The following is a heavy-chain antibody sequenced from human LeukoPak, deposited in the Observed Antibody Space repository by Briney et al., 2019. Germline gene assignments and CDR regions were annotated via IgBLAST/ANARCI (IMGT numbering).Heavy chain of an antibody. D-gene: IGHD6-19*01. Sequence: GASVKVSCKASGYTFTSYDINWVRQATGQGLEWMGWMNPNSGNTGYAQKFQGRVTMTRNTSISTAYMELSSLRSEDTAVYYCASSSSGWQNWFDPWGQGTLVTVSS. CDR3: ASSSSGWQNWFDP. V-gene: IGHV1-8*01. CDR1: GYTFTSYD. J-gene: IGHJ5*02. CDR2: MNPNSGNT.